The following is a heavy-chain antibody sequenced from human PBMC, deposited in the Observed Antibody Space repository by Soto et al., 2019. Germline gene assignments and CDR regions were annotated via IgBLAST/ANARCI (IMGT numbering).Heavy chain of an antibody. J-gene: IGHJ5*02. V-gene: IGHV4-31*03. CDR3: AREGGLAYCGGDCLYNWFDP. D-gene: IGHD2-21*02. CDR2: RSYSGST. Sequence: QVQLQESGPGLVKPSQTLSLTCTVSGGSISSGDYYWSWVRQRPGKGLEWIGYRSYSGSTYYNPSLKSRVTIVVDTSRNQFSLRLSSVTAADTAVYYCAREGGLAYCGGDCLYNWFDPWGQGTLVTVSS. CDR1: GGSISSGDYY.